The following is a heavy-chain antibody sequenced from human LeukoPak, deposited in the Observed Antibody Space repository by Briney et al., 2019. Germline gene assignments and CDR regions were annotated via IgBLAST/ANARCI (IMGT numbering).Heavy chain of an antibody. Sequence: GGSLRLSCAASGFTFSSYGTHWVRQAPGKGLEWVAVIWYDGSNKYYADSVKGRFTISRDNSKNTLYLQMNSLRAEDTAVYYCARGPQVGAYGPPNYWGQGTLVTVSS. CDR1: GFTFSSYG. J-gene: IGHJ4*02. V-gene: IGHV3-33*01. CDR2: IWYDGSNK. D-gene: IGHD1-26*01. CDR3: ARGPQVGAYGPPNY.